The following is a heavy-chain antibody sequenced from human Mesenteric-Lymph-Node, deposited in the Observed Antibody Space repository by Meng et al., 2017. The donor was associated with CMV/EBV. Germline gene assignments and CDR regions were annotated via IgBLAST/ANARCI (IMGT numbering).Heavy chain of an antibody. CDR3: ARSFWSGYPWYYYYGMDV. V-gene: IGHV1-8*03. CDR2: MNPNSGNT. Sequence: ASVKVSCKASGYTFTGNYIHWVRQAPGQGLEWMGWMNPNSGNTGYAQKFQGRVTITRNTSISTAYMELSSLRSEDTAVYYCARSFWSGYPWYYYYGMDVWGQGTTVTVSS. CDR1: GYTFTGNY. J-gene: IGHJ6*02. D-gene: IGHD3-3*01.